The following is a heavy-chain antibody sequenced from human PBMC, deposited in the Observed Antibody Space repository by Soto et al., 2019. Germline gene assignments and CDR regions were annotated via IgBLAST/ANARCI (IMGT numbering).Heavy chain of an antibody. CDR3: GRAILNPPGGLFDP. J-gene: IGHJ5*02. Sequence: QVQLVQSGAEVKKPGASVKVSCKASGYTFTSYDINWVRQATGQGLEWMGWMNPNSGNTGYAQKFQGRVTMTRNTXXSTAYMELSSLKSEDTAVYYWGRAILNPPGGLFDPWGQGPLVTVSS. V-gene: IGHV1-8*01. CDR1: GYTFTSYD. CDR2: MNPNSGNT.